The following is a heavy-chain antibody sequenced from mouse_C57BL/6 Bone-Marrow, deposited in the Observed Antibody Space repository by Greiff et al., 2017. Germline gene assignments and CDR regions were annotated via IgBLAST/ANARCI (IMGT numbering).Heavy chain of an antibody. V-gene: IGHV5-4*01. D-gene: IGHD2-4*01. CDR3: ARDEGLRPCFAY. CDR1: GFTFSSYA. J-gene: IGHJ3*01. CDR2: ISAGGSYT. Sequence: EVKLVESGGGLVKPGGSLKLSCAASGFTFSSYAMSWVRQNPEKRLEWVATISAGGSYTYYPENVKGRYTISRDNAKNNLYLQMSHLKSEDTAMYYGARDEGLRPCFAYWGQGTLVTVSA.